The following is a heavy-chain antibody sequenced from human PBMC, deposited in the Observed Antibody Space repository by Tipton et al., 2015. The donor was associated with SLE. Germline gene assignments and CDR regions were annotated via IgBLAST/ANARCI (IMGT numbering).Heavy chain of an antibody. CDR3: AKAPVAGHYYYGMDV. CDR1: GFTFSSYA. J-gene: IGHJ6*02. D-gene: IGHD6-19*01. CDR2: ISGSGSAT. V-gene: IGHV3-23*01. Sequence: SLRLSCVASGFTFSSYAMSWVRQAPGRGLEWVSGISGSGSATYYADSVKGRFTISRDNSKNTLYLQMNSLRAEDTAVYYCAKAPVAGHYYYGMDVWGQGTTVTVSS.